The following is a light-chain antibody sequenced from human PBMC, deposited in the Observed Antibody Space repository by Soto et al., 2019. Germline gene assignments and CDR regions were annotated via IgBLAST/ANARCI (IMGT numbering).Light chain of an antibody. CDR2: SNN. J-gene: IGLJ1*01. Sequence: QSVLTQPPSASGTPGQRVTISCSGSNSNIGSNTVSWYQQLPGTAPKLLIYSNNQRPAGVPGRFSDSKSGTSASLAISGLQSEDEADYYCAAWDDSLNGYVFGTGTQLTVL. V-gene: IGLV1-44*01. CDR1: NSNIGSNT. CDR3: AAWDDSLNGYV.